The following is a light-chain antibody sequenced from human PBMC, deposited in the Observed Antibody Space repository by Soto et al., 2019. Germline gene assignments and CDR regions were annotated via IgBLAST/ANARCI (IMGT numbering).Light chain of an antibody. V-gene: IGKV1-27*01. CDR1: QGIGNY. CDR2: TSS. Sequence: DIQMTQSPSSLSASVGDRVTITCRASQGIGNYLAWYQQKPGKVPKLLSYTSSTLQSGVPSRFSGSGSGTDFTLTISRLEPEDFAVYYCQQYGSSPLTFGGGTKGDIK. J-gene: IGKJ4*01. CDR3: QQYGSSPLT.